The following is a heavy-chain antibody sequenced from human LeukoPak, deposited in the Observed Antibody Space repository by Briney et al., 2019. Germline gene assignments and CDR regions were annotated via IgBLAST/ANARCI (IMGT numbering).Heavy chain of an antibody. Sequence: SETLSLTCAVYGGSFSGYYWSWIRQPPEKGLEWIGEINHSGSTNYNPSLKSRVTISVDTSKNQFSLKLSSVTAADTAVYYCARGLVDYGSGSYYNIDYWGQGTLVTVSS. CDR2: INHSGST. J-gene: IGHJ4*02. D-gene: IGHD3-10*01. CDR1: GGSFSGYY. V-gene: IGHV4-34*01. CDR3: ARGLVDYGSGSYYNIDY.